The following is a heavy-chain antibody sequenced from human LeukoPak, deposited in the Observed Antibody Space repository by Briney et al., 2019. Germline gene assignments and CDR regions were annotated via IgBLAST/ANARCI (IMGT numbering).Heavy chain of an antibody. CDR3: ARARSSYGYGDAFDI. V-gene: IGHV3-66*02. Sequence: PGGSLRLSCAASGFSVNSHYMNWVRQAPGKGLEWVSIIYAGGNTFYADSVKGRFTISRDNSKNTLYLQMNSLRAEDTAVYYCARARSSYGYGDAFDIWGQGTMVTVSS. CDR1: GFSVNSHY. D-gene: IGHD5-18*01. J-gene: IGHJ3*02. CDR2: IYAGGNT.